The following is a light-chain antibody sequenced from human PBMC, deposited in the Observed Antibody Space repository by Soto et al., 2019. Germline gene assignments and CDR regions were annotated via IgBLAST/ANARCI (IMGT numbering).Light chain of an antibody. Sequence: QSVLTQPPSVSGAPGQRVTISCTGSSSNIGAGYDVHWYQQLPGTAPKVLIYGNSNRPSGVPDRFSGPKSGTSASLAITGLQAEDEADYYCQSYDRSLSGVVFGGGTQLTVL. CDR2: GNS. CDR1: SSNIGAGYD. CDR3: QSYDRSLSGVV. V-gene: IGLV1-40*01. J-gene: IGLJ7*01.